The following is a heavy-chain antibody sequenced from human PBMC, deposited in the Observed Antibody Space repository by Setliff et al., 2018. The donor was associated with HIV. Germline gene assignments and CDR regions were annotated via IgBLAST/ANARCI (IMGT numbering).Heavy chain of an antibody. Sequence: SETLSLTCTVSGGSISSGDYYWSWIRQPPGKGLEWIGYIYYSGSTYYNPSLKSRVTISVDTSKNQFSLKLSSVTAADTAVYYCARVSGRRNDAFDIWGQGTMVTVSS. CDR1: GGSISSGDYY. CDR2: IYYSGST. J-gene: IGHJ3*02. D-gene: IGHD3-10*01. CDR3: ARVSGRRNDAFDI. V-gene: IGHV4-30-4*08.